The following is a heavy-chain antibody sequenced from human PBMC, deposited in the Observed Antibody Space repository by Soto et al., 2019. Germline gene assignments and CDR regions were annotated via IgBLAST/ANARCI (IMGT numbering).Heavy chain of an antibody. D-gene: IGHD3-3*01. Sequence: EVQLVESGGGLVQPGGSLRLSCEASGFIFSAYWMSWVRQAPGKGLEWVAHIKEDGSEKYYVDSVKGRFTISRDNAKNSLYLQMNSLRAEDTAVYYCTRPYDFWGQGTLVTVSS. J-gene: IGHJ4*02. V-gene: IGHV3-7*03. CDR2: IKEDGSEK. CDR1: GFIFSAYW. CDR3: TRPYDF.